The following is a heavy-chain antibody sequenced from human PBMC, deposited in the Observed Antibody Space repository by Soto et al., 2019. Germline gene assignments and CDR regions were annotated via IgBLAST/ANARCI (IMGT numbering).Heavy chain of an antibody. J-gene: IGHJ4*02. V-gene: IGHV4-30-4*08. CDR2: IYYSGST. D-gene: IGHD4-4*01. CDR1: GGSISSGGYY. CDR3: AREMTTVTNTFDY. Sequence: TLCLTWSVSGGSISSGGYYRSWNRQPPGKGLEWIGYIYYSGSTYYNPSLKSRVTISVDTSKNQFSLKLSSVTAADTAVYYCAREMTTVTNTFDYWGQGTLVTVSS.